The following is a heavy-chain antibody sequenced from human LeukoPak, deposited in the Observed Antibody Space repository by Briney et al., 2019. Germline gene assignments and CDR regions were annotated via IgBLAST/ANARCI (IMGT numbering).Heavy chain of an antibody. Sequence: GGSLRLSCAASGFTFSSYAMSWVRQAPGKGLEWVSAISGTGSSTYYADSVKGRFTVSRDNSKDTLYLQMNDLRPDDTAIYYCAKRNTMVRGGPCFDYWGQGLLVTVSS. CDR2: ISGTGSST. J-gene: IGHJ4*02. CDR1: GFTFSSYA. CDR3: AKRNTMVRGGPCFDY. D-gene: IGHD3-10*01. V-gene: IGHV3-23*01.